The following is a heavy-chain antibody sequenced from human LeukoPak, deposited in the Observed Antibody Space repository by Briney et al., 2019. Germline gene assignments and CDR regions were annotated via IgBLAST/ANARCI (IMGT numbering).Heavy chain of an antibody. CDR1: GGSISSYY. CDR3: ARQRWFGESYYFDY. V-gene: IGHV4-59*01. J-gene: IGHJ4*02. Sequence: PSETLSLTCTVSGGSISSYYWSWIRQPPGKGLEWIAYIYYSGSTSYNPSLKSRVTISVDTSKNQFSLKLSSVTAADTAVYYCARQRWFGESYYFDYWGQGTLVTVSS. CDR2: IYYSGST. D-gene: IGHD3-10*01.